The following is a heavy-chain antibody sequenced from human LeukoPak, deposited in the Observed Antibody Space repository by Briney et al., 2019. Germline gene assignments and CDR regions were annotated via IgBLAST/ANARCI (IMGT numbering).Heavy chain of an antibody. CDR3: ARASPLDY. Sequence: PSETLSLTRAVYGGSFSGYYWSWIRQPPGKGLEWIGEINHSGSTNYNPSLKSRVTISVDTSKNQFSLKLSSVTAADTAVYYCARASPLDYWGQGTLVTVSS. J-gene: IGHJ4*02. CDR2: INHSGST. CDR1: GGSFSGYY. V-gene: IGHV4-34*01.